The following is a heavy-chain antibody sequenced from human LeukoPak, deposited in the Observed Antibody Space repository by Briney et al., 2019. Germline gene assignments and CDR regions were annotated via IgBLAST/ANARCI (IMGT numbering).Heavy chain of an antibody. J-gene: IGHJ4*02. V-gene: IGHV4-39*01. D-gene: IGHD1-26*01. CDR3: ARLTPYSGSPLDDY. CDR1: GGSISSISNY. Sequence: PSETLSLTCTVSGGSISSISNYWGWIRQPPGKGLEYNGSVSYSGSTYYNPSLKSRVTMFADTSKNQFSLKLSSVTAADTAVYYCARLTPYSGSPLDDYWGQGTLVTVSS. CDR2: VSYSGST.